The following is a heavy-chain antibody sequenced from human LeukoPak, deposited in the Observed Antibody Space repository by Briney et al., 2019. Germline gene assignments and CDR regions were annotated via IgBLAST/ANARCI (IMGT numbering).Heavy chain of an antibody. CDR1: GFTFSSYA. V-gene: IGHV3-23*01. D-gene: IGHD3-10*01. Sequence: GGSLRLSCAASGFTFSSYAMSWVRQAPGKGLEWVSAISGSGSSTYYADSVKGRFTISRDNSKDTLYLQMNSLRAEDTAVYYCAKDVSHRPGRGGGDYWGQGTLVTVSS. CDR2: ISGSGSST. CDR3: AKDVSHRPGRGGGDY. J-gene: IGHJ4*02.